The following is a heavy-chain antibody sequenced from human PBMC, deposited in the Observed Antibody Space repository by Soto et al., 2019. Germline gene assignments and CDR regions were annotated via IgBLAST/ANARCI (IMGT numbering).Heavy chain of an antibody. CDR2: IYTSGST. CDR3: AREREIEAAAGSYYYGMDV. CDR1: GGSISSYY. V-gene: IGHV4-4*07. D-gene: IGHD6-13*01. Sequence: SETLSLTCTVSGGSISSYYWSWIRQPAGKGLEWIGRIYTSGSTNYNPSLKSRVTMSVDTSKNQFSLKLSAVTAADTAVYYCAREREIEAAAGSYYYGMDVWGQGTTVTVSS. J-gene: IGHJ6*02.